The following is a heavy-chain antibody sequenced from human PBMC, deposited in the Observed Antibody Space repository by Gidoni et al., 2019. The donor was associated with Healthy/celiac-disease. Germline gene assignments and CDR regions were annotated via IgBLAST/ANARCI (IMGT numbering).Heavy chain of an antibody. CDR1: GYNFTRYY. D-gene: IGHD3-16*01. J-gene: IGHJ4*02. CDR3: ARDADVGEKPTEPPDY. CDR2: INPSGGST. V-gene: IGHV1-46*01. Sequence: QVQLVQSGAEVKKPGASVKVSCKASGYNFTRYYMHWVRQAPGQGLEWMGIINPSGGSTSYAQKFQGRVTMTRDTSTSTVYMELSSLRSEDTAVYYCARDADVGEKPTEPPDYWGQGTLVTVSS.